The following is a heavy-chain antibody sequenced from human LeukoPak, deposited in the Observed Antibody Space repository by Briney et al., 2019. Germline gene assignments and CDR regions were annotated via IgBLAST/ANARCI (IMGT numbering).Heavy chain of an antibody. CDR1: GASIRSGDYY. D-gene: IGHD2-15*01. V-gene: IGHV4-30-4*01. J-gene: IGHJ3*02. CDR3: ARDCSGGSCYGAFDI. CDR2: IYDSGST. Sequence: SETLPLTCTLSGASIRSGDYYWSWIRQPPGKGLEWIGYIYDSGSTYYNPSLKSRITISVDTSENRFSLKLSSVTATDTAVYYCARDCSGGSCYGAFDIWGQGTMVTVSS.